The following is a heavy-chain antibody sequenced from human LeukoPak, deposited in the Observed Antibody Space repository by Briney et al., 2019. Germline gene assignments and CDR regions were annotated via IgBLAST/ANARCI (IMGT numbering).Heavy chain of an antibody. J-gene: IGHJ4*02. Sequence: QPGRSLRLSCAASGFTFSSYGMHWVRQAPGKGLEWVAVISYDGSNKYFADSVKGRFTISRDNSKNTLYLQMNSLRAEDTAVYYCAKGGTSWTIDYWGQGTLVTVSS. V-gene: IGHV3-30*18. CDR3: AKGGTSWTIDY. CDR2: ISYDGSNK. CDR1: GFTFSSYG. D-gene: IGHD2-2*01.